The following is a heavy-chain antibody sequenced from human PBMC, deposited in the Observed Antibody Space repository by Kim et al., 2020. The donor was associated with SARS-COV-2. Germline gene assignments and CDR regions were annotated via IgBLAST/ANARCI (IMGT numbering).Heavy chain of an antibody. CDR1: GFTFSSYA. D-gene: IGHD3-22*01. V-gene: IGHV3-23*01. CDR3: AKDTAWYYYDSSGYYFDY. Sequence: GGSLRLSCAASGFTFSSYAMSWVRQAPGKGLEWVSAISGSGGSTYYADSVKGRFTISRDNSKNTLYLQMNSLRAEDTAVYYCAKDTAWYYYDSSGYYFDYWGQGTLGTVSP. J-gene: IGHJ4*02. CDR2: ISGSGGST.